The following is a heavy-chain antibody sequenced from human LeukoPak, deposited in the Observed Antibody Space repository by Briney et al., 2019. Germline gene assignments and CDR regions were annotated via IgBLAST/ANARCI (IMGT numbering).Heavy chain of an antibody. V-gene: IGHV4-34*01. CDR2: INHSGST. CDR3: ARDRVYYDSSGYFWHDY. J-gene: IGHJ4*02. D-gene: IGHD3-22*01. Sequence: SETLSLTCAVYGGSFSGYYWSWIRQPPGKGLEWIGEINHSGSTNYNPSLKSRVTISVDTSKNQFSLKLSSVTAADTAVYYCARDRVYYDSSGYFWHDYWGQGTLGTVSS. CDR1: GGSFSGYY.